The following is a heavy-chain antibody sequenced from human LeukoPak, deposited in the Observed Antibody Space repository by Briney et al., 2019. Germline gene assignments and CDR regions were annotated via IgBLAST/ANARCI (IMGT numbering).Heavy chain of an antibody. V-gene: IGHV4-59*08. CDR3: ARGAGGDIVIVPTAMGFDY. D-gene: IGHD2-2*01. J-gene: IGHJ4*02. CDR2: IYNSGST. CDR1: GGSISSYY. Sequence: SGTLSLTCTVSGGSISSYYWSWIRQPPGKGLEWIGYIYNSGSTKYNPSLKSRVTISVDTSKNQFSLKLSSVTAADTAVYYCARGAGGDIVIVPTAMGFDYWGQGTLVTVSS.